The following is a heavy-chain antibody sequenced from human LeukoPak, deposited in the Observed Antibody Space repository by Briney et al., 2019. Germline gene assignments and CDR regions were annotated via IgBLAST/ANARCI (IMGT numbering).Heavy chain of an antibody. CDR1: GFTFSSYA. J-gene: IGHJ4*02. CDR2: ISYDGSNK. Sequence: GGSLRLSCAASGFTFSSYAKHWVRQAPGKGLEWVAVISYDGSNKYYADSVKGRFTISRDNSKNTLYLQMNSLRAEDTAVYYCARAADCTNGLCSYFDYWGRGTLVTVSS. CDR3: ARAADCTNGLCSYFDY. D-gene: IGHD2-8*01. V-gene: IGHV3-30*01.